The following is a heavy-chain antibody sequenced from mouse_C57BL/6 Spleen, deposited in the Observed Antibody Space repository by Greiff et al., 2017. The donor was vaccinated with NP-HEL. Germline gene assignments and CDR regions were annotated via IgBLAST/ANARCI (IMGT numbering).Heavy chain of an antibody. J-gene: IGHJ1*03. V-gene: IGHV1-26*01. Sequence: EVQLQQSGPELVKPGASVKISCKASGYTFTDYYMNWVKQSHGKSLEWIGDINPNNGGTSYNQKFKGKATLTVDKSSSTAYMELRSLTSEDSAVYYCARRPFYWYFDVWGTGTTVTVSS. CDR3: ARRPFYWYFDV. CDR2: INPNNGGT. CDR1: GYTFTDYY.